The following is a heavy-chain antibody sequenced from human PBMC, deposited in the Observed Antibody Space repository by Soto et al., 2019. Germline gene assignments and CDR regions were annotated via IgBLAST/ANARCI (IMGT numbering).Heavy chain of an antibody. CDR3: ARDRYEYSSSSPRRFYYYGMDV. J-gene: IGHJ6*02. Sequence: QVQLVESGGGVVQPGRSLRLSCAASGFTFSSYGMHWVRQAPGKGLEWVAVIWYDGSNKYYADSVKGRFTISRDNSKNPLYLQMNSLRAEDTAVYYCARDRYEYSSSSPRRFYYYGMDVWGQGTTVTVSS. CDR1: GFTFSSYG. V-gene: IGHV3-33*01. D-gene: IGHD6-6*01. CDR2: IWYDGSNK.